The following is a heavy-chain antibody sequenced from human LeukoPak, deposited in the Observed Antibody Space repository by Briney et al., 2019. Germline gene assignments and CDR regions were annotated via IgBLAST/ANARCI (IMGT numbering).Heavy chain of an antibody. Sequence: GGSLRLSCSASGFTFSSYAMHWVRQAPGKGLEYVSAISSNGGSTYYADSVKGRFTISRDNSKNTLYLQMNSLRAEDTAVFYCARPRGYSAYDPLDYWGQGTRVTVSS. CDR1: GFTFSSYA. J-gene: IGHJ4*02. D-gene: IGHD5-12*01. V-gene: IGHV3-64*04. CDR3: ARPRGYSAYDPLDY. CDR2: ISSNGGST.